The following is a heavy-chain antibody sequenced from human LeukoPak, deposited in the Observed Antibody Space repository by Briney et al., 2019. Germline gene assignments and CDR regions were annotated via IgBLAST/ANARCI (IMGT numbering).Heavy chain of an antibody. CDR3: AKRSGFYGSESYSEY. J-gene: IGHJ4*02. Sequence: PGGSLRLSCAASGFTFSSYAMSWVRQAPGKGLEWVSAISGSGGSTYYADSVKGRFTISRDNSKNTLYLQMNTLRVEDTAVYYCAKRSGFYGSESYSEYWGQGTLVTVSS. D-gene: IGHD3-10*01. CDR1: GFTFSSYA. V-gene: IGHV3-23*01. CDR2: ISGSGGST.